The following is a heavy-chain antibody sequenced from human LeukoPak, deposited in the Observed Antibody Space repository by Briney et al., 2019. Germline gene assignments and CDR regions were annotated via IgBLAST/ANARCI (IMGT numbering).Heavy chain of an antibody. V-gene: IGHV2-70*11. Sequence: SGPTLVNPTPTLTLTCTFSGFSLRTSGMCVSWIRQPPGKALEWLSRIDWDDDKYYSTSLKTRLTISKDTSKNQVVLTMTNMDPVDTATYYCARIRDSSGWGYYFDYWGQGTLVTVSS. D-gene: IGHD6-19*01. CDR1: GFSLRTSGMC. CDR3: ARIRDSSGWGYYFDY. J-gene: IGHJ4*02. CDR2: IDWDDDK.